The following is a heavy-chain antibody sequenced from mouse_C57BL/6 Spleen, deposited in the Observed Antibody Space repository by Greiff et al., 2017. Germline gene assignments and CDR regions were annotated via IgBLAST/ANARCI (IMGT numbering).Heavy chain of an antibody. Sequence: QVQLQQPGPELVKPGASVKLSCKASGYTFTSYDLNWVKQRPGQGLEWIGWIYPRDGSTKYNEKFKGKATLTVDTSSSTAYMELHSRTSEDAAVYFCARCWDGAYLDDWGEGTTLTVSS. V-gene: IGHV1-85*01. CDR3: ARCWDGAYLDD. CDR1: GYTFTSYD. J-gene: IGHJ2*01. CDR2: IYPRDGST. D-gene: IGHD4-1*01.